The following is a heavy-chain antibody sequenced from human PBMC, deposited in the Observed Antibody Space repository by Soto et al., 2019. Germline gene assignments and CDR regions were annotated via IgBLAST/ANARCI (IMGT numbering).Heavy chain of an antibody. J-gene: IGHJ4*02. CDR2: IYYSGST. Sequence: PSETLSLTCSVAGGSSGSGGYYWSWIRQHPGKGLEWIGYIYYSGSTYYNPSLKSRVTISVDTSKNQFSLKLSSVTAADTAVYYCARDPLGYCSSTSCYAGYYFDYWGQGPLVTVSS. V-gene: IGHV4-31*03. D-gene: IGHD2-2*01. CDR3: ARDPLGYCSSTSCYAGYYFDY. CDR1: GGSSGSGGYY.